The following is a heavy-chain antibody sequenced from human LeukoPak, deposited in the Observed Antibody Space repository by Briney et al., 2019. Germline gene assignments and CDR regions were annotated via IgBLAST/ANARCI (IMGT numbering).Heavy chain of an antibody. D-gene: IGHD6-19*01. CDR1: GFTFDDYA. CDR3: AKARQYSSGPPYFDY. CDR2: ISWDGGST. Sequence: GGSLRLSCAASGFTFDDYAMHWVRQAPGKGLEWVSLISWDGGSTYYADSVKGRFTISRDNSKNSLYLQMNSLRAEDTALYYCAKARQYSSGPPYFDYWGQGTLVTVSS. J-gene: IGHJ4*02. V-gene: IGHV3-43D*03.